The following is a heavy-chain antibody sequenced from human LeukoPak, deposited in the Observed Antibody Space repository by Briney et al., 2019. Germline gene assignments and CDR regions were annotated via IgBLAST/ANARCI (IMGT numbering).Heavy chain of an antibody. CDR3: ARDRHIAAAVYYYYMDV. V-gene: IGHV1-18*01. J-gene: IGHJ6*03. CDR2: INAYNGNT. Sequence: ASVKVSCKASGYTFTSYIISWVRQAPGQGLEWMGWINAYNGNTDYAQRVQGRVTMTTDTSTSTAYMELRSLRSDDAAVYYCARDRHIAAAVYYYYMDVWGKGTPVTVSS. D-gene: IGHD6-13*01. CDR1: GYTFTSYI.